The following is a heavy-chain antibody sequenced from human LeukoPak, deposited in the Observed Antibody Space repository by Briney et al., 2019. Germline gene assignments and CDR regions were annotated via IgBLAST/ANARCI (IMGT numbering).Heavy chain of an antibody. CDR3: AKGVYYYYYYMDV. J-gene: IGHJ6*03. CDR1: GGTFSSYA. CDR2: IIPIFGTA. V-gene: IGHV1-69*01. Sequence: GSSVKVSCKASGGTFSSYAISWVRQAPGQGLEWMGGIIPIFGTANYAQKFQGRVTITADESTSTAYMELNSLRSEDTAVYNCAKGVYYYYYYMDVWGKGTTVTVSS. D-gene: IGHD3-16*01.